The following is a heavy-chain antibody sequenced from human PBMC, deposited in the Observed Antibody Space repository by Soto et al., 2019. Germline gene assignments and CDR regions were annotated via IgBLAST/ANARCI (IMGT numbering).Heavy chain of an antibody. CDR3: ASTNGAVGPNWFDP. V-gene: IGHV1-69*12. Sequence: QVQLVQSGAEVKKPGSSVKVSCKASGGTFSIYAISWVRQAPGQGLEWMGGIIPIFGTANYAQKFQGRVTITADESTSIAYMELSSLRSEDTAVYYCASTNGAVGPNWFDPWGQGTLVTVSS. CDR2: IIPIFGTA. J-gene: IGHJ5*02. CDR1: GGTFSIYA. D-gene: IGHD2-8*01.